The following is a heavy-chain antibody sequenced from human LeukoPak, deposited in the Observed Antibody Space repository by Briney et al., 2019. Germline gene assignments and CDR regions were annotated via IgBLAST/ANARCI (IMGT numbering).Heavy chain of an antibody. CDR1: GGPFSGYY. CDR3: ARNPDFDI. V-gene: IGHV4-34*01. J-gene: IGHJ3*02. D-gene: IGHD1-14*01. CDR2: INHSGST. Sequence: PSETLSLTCAVYGGPFSGYYWSWIRQPPGKGLEWIGEINHSGSTNYNPSLKSRVTISVDTSKTQFSLKLSSVTAADTAVYYCARNPDFDIWGQGTMVTVSS.